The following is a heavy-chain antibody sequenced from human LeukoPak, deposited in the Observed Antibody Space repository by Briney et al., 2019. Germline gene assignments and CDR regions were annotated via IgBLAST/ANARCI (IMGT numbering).Heavy chain of an antibody. J-gene: IGHJ3*02. CDR3: ARDPYCGGDCYQGGFGAFDI. CDR1: GFTFSDYY. D-gene: IGHD2-21*02. V-gene: IGHV3-7*01. Sequence: GGSLRLSCAASGFTFSDYYMSWIRQAPGKGLEWVANIKKDGSEKYYVDSVKDRFTISRDNAQNSLYLQMSGLRAEDTAVYYCARDPYCGGDCYQGGFGAFDIWGQGTVVTVSS. CDR2: IKKDGSEK.